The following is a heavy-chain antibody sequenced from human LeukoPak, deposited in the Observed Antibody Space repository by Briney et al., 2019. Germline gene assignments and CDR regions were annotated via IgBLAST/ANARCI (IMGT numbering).Heavy chain of an antibody. V-gene: IGHV3-23*01. D-gene: IGHD2-15*01. CDR1: GFTFSSYA. J-gene: IGHJ4*02. CDR3: AKDPLIVVVVAATQNYFDY. CDR2: ISGSGGST. Sequence: GGSLRLSCAASGFTFSSYAMSWVRQAPGKGLEWVSAISGSGGSTYYADSVKGRFTISGDNSKNTLYLQMNSLRAEDTAVYYCAKDPLIVVVVAATQNYFDYWGQGTLVTVSS.